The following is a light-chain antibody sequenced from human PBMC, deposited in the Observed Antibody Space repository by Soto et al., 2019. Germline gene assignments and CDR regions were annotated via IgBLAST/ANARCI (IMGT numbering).Light chain of an antibody. J-gene: IGLJ2*01. V-gene: IGLV1-44*01. CDR1: SSNLGGNT. CDR3: AAWDDSLNGVV. Sequence: QSVLTQPPSASGTPGQRVTISCSGSSSNLGGNTVNWFRQLPGTTPTPLIYSNNLRPSEVPDRFSGSKSGTSASVAISGLRSEDEADYFCAAWDDSLNGVVFGGGTKVTVL. CDR2: SNN.